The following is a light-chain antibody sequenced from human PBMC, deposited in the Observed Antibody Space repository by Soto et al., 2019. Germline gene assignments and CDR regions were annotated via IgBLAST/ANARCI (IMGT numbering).Light chain of an antibody. CDR3: QQYNNWPPT. CDR2: GAS. J-gene: IGKJ1*01. Sequence: EIVMTQSLATLSVSPGERATLSCRASQSVSSNLAWNQQKPGQAPRLLIYGASTRATGIPARFSGSGSGTEFTLTISSLQSEDFAVYYCQQYNNWPPTFGQGTKVEIK. V-gene: IGKV3-15*01. CDR1: QSVSSN.